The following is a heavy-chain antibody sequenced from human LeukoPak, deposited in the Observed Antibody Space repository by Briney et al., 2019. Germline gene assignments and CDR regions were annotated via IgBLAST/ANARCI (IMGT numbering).Heavy chain of an antibody. V-gene: IGHV3-7*01. CDR2: IKQDGSEK. J-gene: IGHJ4*02. CDR1: GFTFNSYW. D-gene: IGHD6-19*01. CDR3: ARDPGSSGWRFDY. Sequence: GGSLRLSCAASGFTFNSYWMSWVRQAPGKGLEWVANIKQDGSEKYYVDSVKGRFTISRDNAKNSLYLQMNSLRAEDTAVYYCARDPGSSGWRFDYWGQGTLVTVSS.